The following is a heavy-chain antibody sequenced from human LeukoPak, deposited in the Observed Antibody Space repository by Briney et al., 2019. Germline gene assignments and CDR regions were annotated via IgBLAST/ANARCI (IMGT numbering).Heavy chain of an antibody. V-gene: IGHV3-33*05. Sequence: GGSLRLSCTASGFILSGYGMHWVRQAPGKGLEWVAVISHDGSNSYYADSVKGRFTISRDNSMSTLFLQMNSLRAEDTAVYYCARGGPTTLTTFLNYWGQGTLVTVSS. CDR1: GFILSGYG. J-gene: IGHJ4*02. D-gene: IGHD4-17*01. CDR3: ARGGPTTLTTFLNY. CDR2: ISHDGSNS.